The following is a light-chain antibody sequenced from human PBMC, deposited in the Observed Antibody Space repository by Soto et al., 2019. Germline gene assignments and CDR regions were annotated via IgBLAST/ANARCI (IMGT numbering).Light chain of an antibody. V-gene: IGKV3-15*01. CDR1: QIVASN. J-gene: IGKJ5*01. CDR3: QQRSNWQIT. CDR2: GVS. Sequence: EIVMTQSPATLSVSPGERATLSCRASQIVASNLAWYQQKPGQAPRLLIYGVSTRATGIPARFSGSGSGTEFTLTISSLQSEDFAVYYCQQRSNWQITFGQGTLLEI.